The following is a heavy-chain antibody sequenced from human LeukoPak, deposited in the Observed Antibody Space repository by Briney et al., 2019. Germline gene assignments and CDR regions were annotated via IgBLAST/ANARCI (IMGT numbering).Heavy chain of an antibody. CDR1: GCSISSSSYY. CDR2: IYYSGST. Sequence: SETLSLTCTVSGCSISSSSYYWGWIRQPPGKGLEWIGSIYYSGSTYYNPSLKSRVTISVDTSKNQFSLKLSSVTAADTAVYYCAGGRGSYMVYWGQGTLVTVSS. CDR3: AGGRGSYMVY. D-gene: IGHD1-26*01. J-gene: IGHJ4*02. V-gene: IGHV4-39*01.